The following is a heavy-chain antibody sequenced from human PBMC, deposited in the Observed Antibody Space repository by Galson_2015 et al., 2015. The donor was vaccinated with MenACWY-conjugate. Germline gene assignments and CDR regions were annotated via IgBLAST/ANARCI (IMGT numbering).Heavy chain of an antibody. CDR3: ARSIVATPTLVDY. J-gene: IGHJ4*02. V-gene: IGHV5-51*01. CDR1: GYSFITHW. CDR2: IYPGDSDT. D-gene: IGHD5-12*01. Sequence: QSGAEVKKPGESLKISCTGSGYSFITHWIGWVRQMPGKGLEWMGIIYPGDSDTRYNPSVQGQVTISADKSISTAYLQWSSLKASDTAMYYCARSIVATPTLVDYWGQGTLVTVSS.